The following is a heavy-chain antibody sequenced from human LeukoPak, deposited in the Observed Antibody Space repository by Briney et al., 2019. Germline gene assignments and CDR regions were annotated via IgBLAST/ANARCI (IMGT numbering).Heavy chain of an antibody. CDR2: IWYDGSNK. Sequence: GRSLRLSCAASGFTFSSYGMHWARQAPGKGLEWVAVIWYDGSNKYYADSVKGRFTISRDNSKNTLYLQTNSLRAEDTAVYYCARDRVRSIVTSRYYGMDVWGQGTTVTVSS. V-gene: IGHV3-33*01. CDR3: ARDRVRSIVTSRYYGMDV. D-gene: IGHD2/OR15-2a*01. J-gene: IGHJ6*02. CDR1: GFTFSSYG.